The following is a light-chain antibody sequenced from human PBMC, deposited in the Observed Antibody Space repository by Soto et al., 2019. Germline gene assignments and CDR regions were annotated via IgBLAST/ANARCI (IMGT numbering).Light chain of an antibody. Sequence: DSVTITCRASQGISSYLAWYQQKPGKAPKLLIYAASTLQSGVPSRFSGSGSGTDFTLTISCLQSEDFATYYCQQYETFSGTFGPGTKVDIK. V-gene: IGKV1-8*01. CDR2: AAS. CDR3: QQYETFSGT. J-gene: IGKJ1*01. CDR1: QGISSY.